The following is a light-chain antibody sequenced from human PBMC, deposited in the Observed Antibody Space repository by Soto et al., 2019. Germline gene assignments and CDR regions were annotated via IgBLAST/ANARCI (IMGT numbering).Light chain of an antibody. J-gene: IGLJ1*01. CDR3: SSYTSISTLYV. Sequence: QSVLTQPASVSGSPGQSITISCTGTNXDVGGYNYVSWYQQHPGKAPELMIYEVSHRPSGVSNRFSGSKSDNTASLTISGLQAEGEADYYCSSYTSISTLYVFGTGTKV. CDR2: EVS. CDR1: NXDVGGYNY. V-gene: IGLV2-14*01.